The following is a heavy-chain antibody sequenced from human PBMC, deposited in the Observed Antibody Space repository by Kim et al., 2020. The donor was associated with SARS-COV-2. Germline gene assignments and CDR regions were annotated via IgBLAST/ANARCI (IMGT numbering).Heavy chain of an antibody. CDR2: INAGNGNT. V-gene: IGHV1-3*01. D-gene: IGHD3-3*01. CDR1: GYTFTSYA. Sequence: ASVKVSCKASGYTFTSYAMHWVRQAPGQRLEWMGWINAGNGNTKYSQKFQGRVTITRDTSASTAYMELSSLRSEDTAVYYCARDDKRFLEWSKKDNWFDPWGQGTLVTVSS. J-gene: IGHJ5*02. CDR3: ARDDKRFLEWSKKDNWFDP.